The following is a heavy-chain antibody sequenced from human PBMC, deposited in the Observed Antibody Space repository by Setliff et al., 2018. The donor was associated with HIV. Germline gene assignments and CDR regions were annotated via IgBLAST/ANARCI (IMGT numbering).Heavy chain of an antibody. CDR2: INTHSGYT. Sequence: ASVKVSCKASGYTFNNYGISWVRQAPGQGLEWMGWINTHSGYTNYAQNVQGRVTVTMDTSTSTAYMELRSLKSEDTAVYYCARGKTWLQFLDYWGQGTLVTVSS. CDR3: ARGKTWLQFLDY. V-gene: IGHV1-18*01. D-gene: IGHD5-12*01. CDR1: GYTFNNYG. J-gene: IGHJ4*02.